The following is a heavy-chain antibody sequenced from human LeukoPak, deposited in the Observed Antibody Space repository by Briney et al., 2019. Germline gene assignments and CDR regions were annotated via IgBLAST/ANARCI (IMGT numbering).Heavy chain of an antibody. V-gene: IGHV4-38-2*02. Sequence: SETLSLTCAVFGYSISSGYYWAWIRQPPGKGLEWIGNIHHGGSTYYNPSLKSRVTISVDTSKNQFSLKLSSVTAADTAVYYCARETAAGTPLDYWGQGTLVTVSS. D-gene: IGHD6-13*01. CDR1: GYSISSGYY. CDR3: ARETAAGTPLDY. CDR2: IHHGGST. J-gene: IGHJ4*02.